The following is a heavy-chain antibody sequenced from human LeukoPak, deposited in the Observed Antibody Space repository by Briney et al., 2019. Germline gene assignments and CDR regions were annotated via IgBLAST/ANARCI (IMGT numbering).Heavy chain of an antibody. CDR2: IYSGGST. V-gene: IGHV3-66*01. CDR3: ASPGPAAMFDY. Sequence: GGSLRLSCAASGFTVSSNYMSWVRQAPGKGLEWVTVIYSGGSTYYADSVKGRFTISRDNSKNTLYLQMNSLRAEDTAVYYCASPGPAAMFDYWGQGTLVTVSS. J-gene: IGHJ4*02. CDR1: GFTVSSNY. D-gene: IGHD2-2*01.